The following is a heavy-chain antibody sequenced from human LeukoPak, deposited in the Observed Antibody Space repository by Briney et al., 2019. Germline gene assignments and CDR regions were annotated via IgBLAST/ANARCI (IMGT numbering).Heavy chain of an antibody. D-gene: IGHD3-9*01. V-gene: IGHV1-18*01. J-gene: IGHJ3*02. CDR2: ISAYNGNT. CDR3: ARDHGLRYLDWLLVDAFDI. CDR1: GDTFTSYG. Sequence: SGKVSCKASGDTFTSYGISWVRQAPGQGLEWMGWISAYNGNTNYAQKLQGRVTMTTDTSTSTAYMELRSLRSDDTAVYYCARDHGLRYLDWLLVDAFDIRGQGTMVTVSS.